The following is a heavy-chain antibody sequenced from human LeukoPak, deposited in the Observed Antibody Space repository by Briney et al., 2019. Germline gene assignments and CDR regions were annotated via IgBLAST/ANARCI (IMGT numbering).Heavy chain of an antibody. V-gene: IGHV1-69*13. Sequence: AASVKVSCKASGGTFISYAISWVRQAPGQGLEWMGGIIPIFGTANYAQKFQGRVTITADESTSTAYMELSSLRSEDTAVYYCARELGYSYGEIDYWGQGTLVTVSS. CDR1: GGTFISYA. CDR3: ARELGYSYGEIDY. J-gene: IGHJ4*02. CDR2: IIPIFGTA. D-gene: IGHD5-18*01.